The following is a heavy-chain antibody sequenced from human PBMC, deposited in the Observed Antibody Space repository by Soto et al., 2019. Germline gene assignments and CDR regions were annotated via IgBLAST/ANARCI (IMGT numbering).Heavy chain of an antibody. J-gene: IGHJ5*02. D-gene: IGHD3-9*01. CDR1: GGSISSYY. Sequence: SETLSLTCTVSGGSISSYYWSWIRQPPGKGLEWIGYIYYSGSTNYNPSLKSRVTISVDTSKNRFSLKLSSVTAADTAVYYCARDVSDVKTYYDILTGSLRDNWFDPWGQGTLVTVS. CDR2: IYYSGST. V-gene: IGHV4-59*01. CDR3: ARDVSDVKTYYDILTGSLRDNWFDP.